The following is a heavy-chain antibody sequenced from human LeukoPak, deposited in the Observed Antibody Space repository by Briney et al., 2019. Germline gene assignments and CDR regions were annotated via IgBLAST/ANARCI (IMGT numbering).Heavy chain of an antibody. J-gene: IGHJ5*02. CDR1: GFNFSDFY. V-gene: IGHV3-11*01. CDR2: ISSSGSSI. Sequence: PGGSLRLSCAGSGFNFSDFYMSWLRQAPGKGLEWVAYISSSGSSIYYTDSVRGRFTISRDNAKNSLFLQMNSLRPEDTAVYYCARGKRRFWFDPWGQGTLVTVSS. CDR3: ARGKRRFWFDP. D-gene: IGHD3-3*01.